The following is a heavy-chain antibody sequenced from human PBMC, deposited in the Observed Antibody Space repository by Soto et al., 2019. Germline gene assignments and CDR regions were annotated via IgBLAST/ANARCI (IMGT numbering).Heavy chain of an antibody. CDR3: AKGHSSSWSYFDY. D-gene: IGHD6-13*01. Sequence: GGSLRLSCAASGFTVSSNYMSWVRQAPGKGLEWVSVIYSGGSTYYADSVKGRFTISRHNSKNTLYLQMNSLRAEDTAVYYCAKGHSSSWSYFDYWGQGTLVTVSS. V-gene: IGHV3-53*04. CDR2: IYSGGST. J-gene: IGHJ4*02. CDR1: GFTVSSNY.